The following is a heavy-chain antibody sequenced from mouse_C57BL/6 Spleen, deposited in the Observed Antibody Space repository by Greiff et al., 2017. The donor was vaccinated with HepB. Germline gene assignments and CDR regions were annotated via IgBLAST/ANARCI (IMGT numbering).Heavy chain of an antibody. D-gene: IGHD1-1*01. Sequence: QVQLKESGAELARPGASVKLSCKASGYTFTSYGISWVKQRTGQGLEWIGEIYPRSGNTYYNEKFKGKATLTADKSSSTAYMELRSLTSEDSAVYFCARGGEVITTVVSPMDYWGQGTSVTVSS. J-gene: IGHJ4*01. CDR3: ARGGEVITTVVSPMDY. CDR1: GYTFTSYG. V-gene: IGHV1-81*01. CDR2: IYPRSGNT.